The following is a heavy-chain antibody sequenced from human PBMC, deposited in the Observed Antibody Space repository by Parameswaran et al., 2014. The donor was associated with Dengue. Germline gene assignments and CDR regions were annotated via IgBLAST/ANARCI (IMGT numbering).Heavy chain of an antibody. CDR3: AKEMKRRGYCSGGSCPSDY. CDR2: ISGSGGST. J-gene: IGHJ4*02. V-gene: IGHV3-23*01. D-gene: IGHD2-15*01. Sequence: WIRQPPGKRLEWVSAISGSGGSTYYADSVKGRFTISRDNSKNTLYLQMNSLRAEDTAVYYCAKEMKRRGYCSGGSCPSDYWGQGTLVTVSS.